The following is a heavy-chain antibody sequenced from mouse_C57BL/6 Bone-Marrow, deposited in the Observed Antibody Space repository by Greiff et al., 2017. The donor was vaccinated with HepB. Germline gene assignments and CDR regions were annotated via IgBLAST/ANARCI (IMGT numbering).Heavy chain of an antibody. D-gene: IGHD1-1*01. CDR1: GYTFTDYE. V-gene: IGHV1-15*01. Sequence: VQLQQSGAELVRPGASVTLSCKASGYTFTDYEMHWVKQTPVHGLEWIGAIDPETGGTAYNQKFKGKAILTADKSSSTAYMELRSLTSEDSAVYDCTGSRTSAVVATNCFDYWGQGTTLTVSS. J-gene: IGHJ2*01. CDR2: IDPETGGT. CDR3: TGSRTSAVVATNCFDY.